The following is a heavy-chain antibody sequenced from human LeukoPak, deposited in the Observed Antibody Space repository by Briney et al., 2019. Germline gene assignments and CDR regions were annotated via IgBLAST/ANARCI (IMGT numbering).Heavy chain of an antibody. CDR1: GFTFSSYG. V-gene: IGHV3-23*01. J-gene: IGHJ4*02. CDR2: ISGSGGST. Sequence: GGSLRLSCAASGFTFSSYGMSWVRQAPGKGLEWVSAISGSGGSTYYADSVKGRFTISRDNAKKSLYVEMNSLRAEDTAVYYCARGGTYYGSIDYWGQGTLVIVSS. CDR3: ARGGTYYGSIDY. D-gene: IGHD1-26*01.